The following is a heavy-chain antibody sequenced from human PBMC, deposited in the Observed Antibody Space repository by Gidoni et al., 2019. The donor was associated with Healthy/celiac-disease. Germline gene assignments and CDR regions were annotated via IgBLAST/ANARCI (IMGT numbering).Heavy chain of an antibody. CDR2: IFSNDEK. Sequence: QVTLKESGPVLVKPTETLPLTCTVSGFSLSNARMGVSWIRQPPGKAMEWLAHIFSNDEKSYSTSLKSRLTISKDTSKSQVVLTMTNMDPVDTATYYCAQTHRDYYGSGSYYNSYAFDIWGQGTMVTVSS. CDR3: AQTHRDYYGSGSYYNSYAFDI. D-gene: IGHD3-10*01. J-gene: IGHJ3*02. V-gene: IGHV2-26*01. CDR1: GFSLSNARMG.